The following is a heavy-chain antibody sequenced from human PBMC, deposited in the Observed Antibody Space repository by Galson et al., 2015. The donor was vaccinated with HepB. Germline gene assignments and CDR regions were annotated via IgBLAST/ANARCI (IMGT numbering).Heavy chain of an antibody. Sequence: SLRLSCAASGFSVTSNYMNWVRQAPGKGLEWVSVIYGGRNTYYADLVKGRFTISRDDSKNAVYLQMSSLRAEDTAVYYCAQLGTGYWGQGTLVAVSS. D-gene: IGHD7-27*01. J-gene: IGHJ4*02. V-gene: IGHV3-53*01. CDR2: IYGGRNT. CDR1: GFSVTSNY. CDR3: AQLGTGY.